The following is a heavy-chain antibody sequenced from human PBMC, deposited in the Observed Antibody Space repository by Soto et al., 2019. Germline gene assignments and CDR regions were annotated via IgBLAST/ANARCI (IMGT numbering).Heavy chain of an antibody. CDR2: IRDDASPV. CDR3: ARDSPYNGYPDIDY. CDR1: GFTFSNYN. V-gene: IGHV3-48*01. J-gene: IGHJ4*02. D-gene: IGHD5-12*01. Sequence: GGSLRLCNPASGFTFSNYNMTWVRQAPGKGLELIALIRDDASPVYYADSVKGRFTISRDNAKNSLYLQMNSLRVEDTAVYYCARDSPYNGYPDIDYWGQGT.